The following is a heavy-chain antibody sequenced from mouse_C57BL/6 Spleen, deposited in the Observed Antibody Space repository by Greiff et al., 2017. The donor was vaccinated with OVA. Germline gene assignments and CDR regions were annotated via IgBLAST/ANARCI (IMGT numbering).Heavy chain of an antibody. V-gene: IGHV1-82*01. CDR1: GYAFSSSW. J-gene: IGHJ4*01. Sequence: QVQLQQSGPELVKPGASVKISCKASGYAFSSSWMSWVKQRPGKGLEWIGRIYPGDGDTNYNGKFKGKATLTADKSSSTAYMQLSSLTSEDSAVYFCARSRQPYYAMDYWGQGTSVTVSS. CDR3: ARSRQPYYAMDY. CDR2: IYPGDGDT. D-gene: IGHD3-2*01.